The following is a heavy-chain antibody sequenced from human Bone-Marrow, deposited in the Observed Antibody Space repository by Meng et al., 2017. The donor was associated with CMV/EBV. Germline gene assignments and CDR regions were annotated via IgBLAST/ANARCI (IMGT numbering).Heavy chain of an antibody. J-gene: IGHJ5*02. Sequence: GESLKISCAASGFTFSGSAMHWVRQASGKGLEWVGRIRSQANSYATAYAASVKGRFPISRDDSKNTAYLQMNSLKTEDTAVYYCTRPAVAGIFWFDPWGQGTLVTVSS. D-gene: IGHD6-19*01. V-gene: IGHV3-73*01. CDR2: IRSQANSYAT. CDR3: TRPAVAGIFWFDP. CDR1: GFTFSGSA.